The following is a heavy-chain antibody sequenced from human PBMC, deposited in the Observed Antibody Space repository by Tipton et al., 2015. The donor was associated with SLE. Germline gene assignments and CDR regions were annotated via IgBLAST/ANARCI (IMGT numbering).Heavy chain of an antibody. D-gene: IGHD3-10*01. V-gene: IGHV4-61*02. J-gene: IGHJ3*01. CDR1: GVSISSASYY. CDR2: AYTTGSP. Sequence: TLSLTCTVSGVSISSASYYWNWIRQPAGKGLEWIGRAYTTGSPYYNPSLKSRVAISADTSNNQFSLALRSVTAADTAVYYCARHLGVIVAFEVWGQGTVLTVSS. CDR3: ARHLGVIVAFEV.